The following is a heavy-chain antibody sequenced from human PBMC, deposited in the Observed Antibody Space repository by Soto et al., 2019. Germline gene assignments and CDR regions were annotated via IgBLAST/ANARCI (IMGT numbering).Heavy chain of an antibody. Sequence: EVQLLESGGGLAQPGGSLILSCVTSGFSFSNSGMSWVRQAPGTGLDWGSGISGNGRNTYYTDSVKGRFLVSRDNSGNTLFLQMNSLRAEDTAIYFCAKNGLTNSPSAIDSWGQGTLVTVSS. J-gene: IGHJ4*02. D-gene: IGHD2-8*01. V-gene: IGHV3-23*01. CDR2: ISGNGRNT. CDR1: GFSFSNSG. CDR3: AKNGLTNSPSAIDS.